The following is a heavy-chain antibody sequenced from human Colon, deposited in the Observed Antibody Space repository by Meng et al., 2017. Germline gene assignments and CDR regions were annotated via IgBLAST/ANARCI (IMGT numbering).Heavy chain of an antibody. D-gene: IGHD2-15*01. V-gene: IGHV1-69*06. CDR2: IIPLTGTT. Sequence: QMQRVQAGAEVKKSGSSVKVSCKASGGTFTTYTYTWIRQAPGQGLEWVGGIIPLTGTTKSTQRFQGRLTITADKTTNTVYMDLTSLRSDDTAVYFCARGAVDFDYWGQGTLVTVSS. CDR3: ARGAVDFDY. J-gene: IGHJ4*02. CDR1: GGTFTTYT.